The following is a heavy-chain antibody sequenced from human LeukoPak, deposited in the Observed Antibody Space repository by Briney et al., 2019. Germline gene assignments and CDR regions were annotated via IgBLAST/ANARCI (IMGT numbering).Heavy chain of an antibody. CDR3: ASLNYDSSGHHDYYYYGMDV. D-gene: IGHD3-22*01. CDR2: IIPIFGTP. CDR1: GGTFSSYA. J-gene: IGHJ6*02. Sequence: ASVKVSCKASGGTFSSYAISWVRQAPGQGLEWMGGIIPIFGTPNYAQKFQGRVTITADESTSTAYMELSSLRSEDTAVYYCASLNYDSSGHHDYYYYGMDVWGQGTTVTVSS. V-gene: IGHV1-69*13.